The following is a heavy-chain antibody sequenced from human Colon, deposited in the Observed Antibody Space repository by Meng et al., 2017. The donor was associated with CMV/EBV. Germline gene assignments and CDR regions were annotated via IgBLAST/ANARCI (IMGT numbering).Heavy chain of an antibody. D-gene: IGHD3-9*01. Sequence: GESLKISCAASGFTFSSYAMHWVRQAPGKGLEWVAVISYDGSNKYYANSVKGRFTISRDNSKNTLYLQMNSLRAEDTAVYYCARDTPRSYDISTGYYWPVYGMDVWGQGTTVTVSS. CDR2: ISYDGSNK. J-gene: IGHJ6*02. CDR3: ARDTPRSYDISTGYYWPVYGMDV. CDR1: GFTFSSYA. V-gene: IGHV3-30-3*01.